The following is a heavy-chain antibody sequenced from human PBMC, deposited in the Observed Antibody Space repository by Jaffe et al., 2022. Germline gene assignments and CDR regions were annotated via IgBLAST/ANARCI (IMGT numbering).Heavy chain of an antibody. Sequence: EEHLVESGGGLVHPGGSLRLSCVASGFTFKNYRMHWVRQAPGKGLVWVSHIKIDGSTAEYADSVKGRFTISRDNAKNTLYLQMNSLRAEDTAVYYCARGDGEYHYYHYFMDVWGEGTMVTVSS. CDR1: GFTFKNYR. CDR2: IKIDGSTA. CDR3: ARGDGEYHYYHYFMDV. J-gene: IGHJ6*03. D-gene: IGHD3-10*01. V-gene: IGHV3-74*03.